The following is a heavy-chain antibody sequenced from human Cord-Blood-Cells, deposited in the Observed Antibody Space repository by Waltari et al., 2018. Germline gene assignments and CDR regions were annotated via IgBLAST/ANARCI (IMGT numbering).Heavy chain of an antibody. D-gene: IGHD7-27*01. CDR3: ARDEPWGPGDY. Sequence: EVQLVESGGGLVQPGGSLRLSCAASGFTFSSYWMSWVRQAPGEGVEWVDNINEDGSEKCYVDSVKGRFTISRDNAKSSLYLQMNSLRAEYTAVYYCARDEPWGPGDYWGQGTLVTVSS. CDR2: INEDGSEK. V-gene: IGHV3-7*01. J-gene: IGHJ4*02. CDR1: GFTFSSYW.